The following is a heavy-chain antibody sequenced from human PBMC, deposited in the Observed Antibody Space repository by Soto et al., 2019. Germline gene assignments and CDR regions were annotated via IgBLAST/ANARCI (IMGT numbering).Heavy chain of an antibody. CDR1: GFTSSSYA. CDR3: ARDGSSAVVVTATHAFDY. J-gene: IGHJ4*02. CDR2: ISYDGSNK. Sequence: GGSLRLSCAASGFTSSSYAMCWVRQAPGKRVEWVAVISYDGSNKYYADSVKGRFTISRDNSKNTLYLQMNSLRAEDTAVYYCARDGSSAVVVTATHAFDYWGQGTLVTVSS. D-gene: IGHD2-21*02. V-gene: IGHV3-30-3*01.